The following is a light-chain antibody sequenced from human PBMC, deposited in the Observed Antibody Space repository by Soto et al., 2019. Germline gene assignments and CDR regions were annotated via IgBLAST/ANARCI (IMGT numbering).Light chain of an antibody. J-gene: IGLJ1*01. V-gene: IGLV2-18*01. CDR3: SLYTSENTYV. Sequence: ALTQPPSVSGSPGQSVTISCTGTSTDFVSYNRVSWYQQSPGTAPKLIIYEASNRPSGVPDRLSGSKSGNTASLTISGLQAADEADYYCSLYTSENTYVFGTGTKVTVL. CDR1: STDFVSYNR. CDR2: EAS.